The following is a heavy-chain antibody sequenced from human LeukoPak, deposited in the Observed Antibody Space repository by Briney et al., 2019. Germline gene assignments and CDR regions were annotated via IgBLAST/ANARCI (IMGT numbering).Heavy chain of an antibody. Sequence: SETLSLTCTVSGGSISSYYWSWIRQPPGKGLEWIGYIYYSGSTNYNPSLKSRVAISVDTSKNQFSLKLSSVTAAETAVYYCAGDTVGATDYFDYWGQGTLVTVSS. J-gene: IGHJ4*02. D-gene: IGHD1-26*01. CDR3: AGDTVGATDYFDY. CDR2: IYYSGST. V-gene: IGHV4-59*01. CDR1: GGSISSYY.